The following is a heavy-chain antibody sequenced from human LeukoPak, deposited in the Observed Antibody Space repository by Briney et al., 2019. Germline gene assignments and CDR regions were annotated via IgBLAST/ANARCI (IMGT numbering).Heavy chain of an antibody. CDR3: ARGGSRIANWFDP. CDR2: IYYSGST. CDR1: GGSMSGSY. V-gene: IGHV4-59*01. J-gene: IGHJ5*02. Sequence: SETLSLTCNVSGGSMSGSYWSWIRQPPGEGLEWIGYIYYSGSTNYNPSLKSRVTISVDKSKNQFSLKLTSMTAADTAVYYCARGGSRIANWFDPWGQGILVTVSS. D-gene: IGHD2-15*01.